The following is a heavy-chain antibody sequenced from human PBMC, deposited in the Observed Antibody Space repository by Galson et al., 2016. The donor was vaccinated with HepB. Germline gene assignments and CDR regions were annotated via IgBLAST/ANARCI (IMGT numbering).Heavy chain of an antibody. V-gene: IGHV1-18*01. D-gene: IGHD2-2*01. CDR2: ISPYNGNT. J-gene: IGHJ2*01. CDR3: AKDGGRSSTSCDYWNFDL. Sequence: SVKVSCKASGYSFTSYGISWVRQAPGQGLEWMGWISPYNGNTNYAQKLQGRVTMTTDTSTSTAYMELRSLRSDDTAVYYCAKDGGRSSTSCDYWNFDLWGRGTLVTVSS. CDR1: GYSFTSYG.